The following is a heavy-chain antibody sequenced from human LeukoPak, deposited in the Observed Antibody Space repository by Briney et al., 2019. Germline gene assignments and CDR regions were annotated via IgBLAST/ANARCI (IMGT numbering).Heavy chain of an antibody. Sequence: ASVKVSCKASGYTFTSYDINWVRQATGQGLEWMGWVNPNSGNTGYAQKFQGRVTMTRNTSISTAYMELSSLRSGDTAVYYCARNIAVAGTGVRYWGQGTLVTVSS. CDR1: GYTFTSYD. V-gene: IGHV1-8*01. CDR2: VNPNSGNT. J-gene: IGHJ4*02. CDR3: ARNIAVAGTGVRY. D-gene: IGHD6-19*01.